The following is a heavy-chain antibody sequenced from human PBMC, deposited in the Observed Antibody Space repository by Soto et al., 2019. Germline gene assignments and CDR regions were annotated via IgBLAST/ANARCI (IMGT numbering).Heavy chain of an antibody. CDR2: IGGSNTDR. CDR1: RFIFSDYA. J-gene: IGHJ5*01. V-gene: IGHV3-23*01. D-gene: IGHD1-26*01. Sequence: DVQLLQSGGGLVQPGGSLTLSCAASRFIFSDYAMNWVRQAPGKWLEWVSSIGGSNTDRYYADSVKGRFIISRDSSKNTMYLQMHSLRDDDTAVYYCAKDAVSYNGKWDWFDSWGQGTLVTVSS. CDR3: AKDAVSYNGKWDWFDS.